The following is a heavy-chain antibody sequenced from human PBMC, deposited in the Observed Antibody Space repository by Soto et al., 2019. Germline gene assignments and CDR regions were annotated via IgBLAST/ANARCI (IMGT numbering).Heavy chain of an antibody. J-gene: IGHJ4*02. D-gene: IGHD3-3*01. CDR2: IKPKTDRGPTT. CDR1: GFVVTNAW. V-gene: IGHV3-15*01. CDR3: TTAGQWYFWKAYYFEX. Sequence: GGSLRLSCAASGFVVTNAWLSWVRQAPGKGLEWVCRIKPKTDRGPTTEYAASVKGRFTLSKDYSTDMVYLQMNSLKIEDTAVYYCTTAGQWYFWKAYYFEXWGQVTPVTVSX.